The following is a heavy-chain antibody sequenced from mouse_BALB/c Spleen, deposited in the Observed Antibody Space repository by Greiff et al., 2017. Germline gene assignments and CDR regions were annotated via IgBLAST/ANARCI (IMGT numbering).Heavy chain of an antibody. CDR2: ISSGGSYT. V-gene: IGHV5-6*01. J-gene: IGHJ2*01. CDR1: GFTFSSYG. Sequence: EVMLVESGGDLVKPGGSLKLSCAASGFTFSSYGMSWVRQTPDKRLEWVATISSGGSYTYYPDSVKGRFTISRDNAKNTLYLQMSSLKSEDTAMYYCARMTTATWDYWGQGTTLTVSS. D-gene: IGHD1-2*01. CDR3: ARMTTATWDY.